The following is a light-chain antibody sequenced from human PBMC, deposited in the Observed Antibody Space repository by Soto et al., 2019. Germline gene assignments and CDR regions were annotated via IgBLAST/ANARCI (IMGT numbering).Light chain of an antibody. CDR1: QSVSSSY. V-gene: IGKV3-20*01. J-gene: IGKJ2*01. CDR2: GAS. CDR3: QQYGISPT. Sequence: EIVLTQSPGTLSLSPGERATLSCRASQSVSSSYLAWYQQKPGQAPRLLIYGASSRATGIPDRFSGSGSGTDFTLTISRLAPEDFAVYYCQQYGISPTFGQGTKLEIK.